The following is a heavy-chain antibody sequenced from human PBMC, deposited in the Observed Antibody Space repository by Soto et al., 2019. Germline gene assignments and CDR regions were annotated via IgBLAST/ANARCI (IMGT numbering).Heavy chain of an antibody. J-gene: IGHJ5*02. CDR3: ARRGPHYDFWSGPNWFDP. Sequence: SVKVSCKASGGTFSSYAISWVRQAPGQGLEWMGGIIPIFGTANYAQKFRGRVTITADESTSTAYMELSSLRSEDTAVYYCARRGPHYDFWSGPNWFDPWGQGTLVTVSS. CDR2: IIPIFGTA. V-gene: IGHV1-69*13. D-gene: IGHD3-3*01. CDR1: GGTFSSYA.